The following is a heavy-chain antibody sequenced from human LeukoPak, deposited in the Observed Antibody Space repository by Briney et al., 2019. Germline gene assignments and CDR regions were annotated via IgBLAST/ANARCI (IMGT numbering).Heavy chain of an antibody. CDR3: ARDEYAYGGRTHPYFFDY. J-gene: IGHJ4*02. D-gene: IGHD3-10*01. V-gene: IGHV4-4*02. Sequence: PSETLSLTCAVSGGSISSSNWWSWVRQPPGKGLEWIGEIYHSGSTNYNPSLKSRVTISVDTSKNQFSLKLSSVTAADAAVYYCARDEYAYGGRTHPYFFDYWGQGTLVTVSS. CDR1: GGSISSSNW. CDR2: IYHSGST.